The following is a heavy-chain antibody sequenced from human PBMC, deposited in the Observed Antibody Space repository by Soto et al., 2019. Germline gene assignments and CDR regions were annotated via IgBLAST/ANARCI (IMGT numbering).Heavy chain of an antibody. V-gene: IGHV1-18*01. Sequence: QVHLVQSGTEVKKPGASVKVSCKTSGYTFRSQGITWVRQAPGQGLEWMGCIRVYNGKTYYEESLQGRVTMTTDTSTSTAYMELRNLRSDDTAFYYCATSIYSTSWFGHYNMDVWGQGTTVTVSS. CDR2: IRVYNGKT. J-gene: IGHJ6*03. CDR1: GYTFRSQG. D-gene: IGHD2-21*01. CDR3: ATSIYSTSWFGHYNMDV.